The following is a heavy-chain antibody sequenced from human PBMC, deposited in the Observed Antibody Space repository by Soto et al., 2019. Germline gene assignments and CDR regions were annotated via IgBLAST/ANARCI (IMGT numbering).Heavy chain of an antibody. CDR2: ISGSGGST. Sequence: PGGSLRLSCAASGFTFSSYAMSWVRQAPGKGLEWVSAISGSGGSTYYADSVKGRFTISRDNSKNTLYLQMNSLRAEDTAVYYCAKEQFTMIVVVITTLSYFDYWGQGTLVTVPS. D-gene: IGHD3-22*01. CDR1: GFTFSSYA. V-gene: IGHV3-23*01. J-gene: IGHJ4*02. CDR3: AKEQFTMIVVVITTLSYFDY.